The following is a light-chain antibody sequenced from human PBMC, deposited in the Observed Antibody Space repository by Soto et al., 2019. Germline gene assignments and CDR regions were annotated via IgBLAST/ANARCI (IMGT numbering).Light chain of an antibody. CDR3: QQYGNSPQIT. V-gene: IGKV1-5*01. CDR2: DAS. Sequence: DIQMTQSPSTLSASVGDRVTITCRASQSVRSWLAWYQQKPGRAPKFLIYDASSLESGVPSRFSGSGSGTEFTLTISRLEPEDFAVYFCQQYGNSPQITFGQGTRLEIK. J-gene: IGKJ5*01. CDR1: QSVRSW.